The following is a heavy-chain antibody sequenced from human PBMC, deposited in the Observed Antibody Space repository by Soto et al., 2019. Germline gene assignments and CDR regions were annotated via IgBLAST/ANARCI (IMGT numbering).Heavy chain of an antibody. D-gene: IGHD1-26*01. CDR2: ISGSGDRT. Sequence: EVQLLESGGGLVQPGGSLRLSCAASGFTFSSYAITWVRQAPGKGLEWVSVISGSGDRTYYADSVKGRFTITRDNSKNTLDLQMNSLRAEDTAVYYCASGRGRYFYYGMDVCGQGTTVTVSS. CDR3: ASGRGRYFYYGMDV. V-gene: IGHV3-23*01. J-gene: IGHJ6*02. CDR1: GFTFSSYA.